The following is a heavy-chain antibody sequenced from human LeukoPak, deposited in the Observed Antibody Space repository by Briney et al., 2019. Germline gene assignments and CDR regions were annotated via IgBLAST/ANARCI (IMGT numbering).Heavy chain of an antibody. Sequence: GGSLRLSCAASGFTFSTYNMNWVRQAPGKGVEWVSSITSSSSYTFYADSVKGRFTISRDNSKNTLYLQMNSLRAEDTAVYYCARAVFLYYYYYYMDVWGKGTTVTVSS. CDR1: GFTFSTYN. D-gene: IGHD1-14*01. V-gene: IGHV3-21*01. J-gene: IGHJ6*03. CDR3: ARAVFLYYYYYYMDV. CDR2: ITSSSSYT.